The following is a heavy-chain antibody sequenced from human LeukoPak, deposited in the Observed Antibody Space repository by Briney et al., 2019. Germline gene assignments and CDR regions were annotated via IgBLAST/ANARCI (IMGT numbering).Heavy chain of an antibody. CDR3: SRGSHGSGGIDY. CDR2: ISYDGSNK. V-gene: IGHV3-30*04. J-gene: IGHJ4*02. Sequence: SGGSLRLSCAACGYTFCSYAMQWVRRARGKGREGVGVISYDGSNKYYEDSVKGRFIISRDNSKNTLYLQMNSLRAEDTAVYYCSRGSHGSGGIDYWGQGTLVTVSS. CDR1: GYTFCSYA. D-gene: IGHD3-10*01.